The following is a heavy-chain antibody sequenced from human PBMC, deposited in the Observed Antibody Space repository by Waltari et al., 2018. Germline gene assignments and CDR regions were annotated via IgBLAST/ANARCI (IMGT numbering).Heavy chain of an antibody. CDR2: SYHSGST. J-gene: IGHJ3*02. V-gene: IGHV4-38-2*01. CDR1: GYSISSGYY. D-gene: IGHD2-21*01. Sequence: QVQLQESGPGLVKSSETLSLTCAVSGYSISSGYYWGWIRQPPGKGLGWIGSSYHSGSTYYNPSLNSRVTISVDTSQNQFSLKLSSVTAADTAVYYCARVFLRAFDIWGQGTMVTVSS. CDR3: ARVFLRAFDI.